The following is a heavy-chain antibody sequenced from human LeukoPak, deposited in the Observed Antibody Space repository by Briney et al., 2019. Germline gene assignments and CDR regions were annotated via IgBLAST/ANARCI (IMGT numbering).Heavy chain of an antibody. Sequence: GGSLRLSCAASGYTFSRYGLHWVRQAPGKGLEWVAFIRDDGSTRYYADSVKGRFTISRDNSKNTLYLQMNSLRAEDTAVYYCTRDLSENYSIDYWGQGTLVTVSS. CDR1: GYTFSRYG. J-gene: IGHJ4*02. V-gene: IGHV3-30*02. CDR3: TRDLSENYSIDY. D-gene: IGHD2-21*01. CDR2: IRDDGSTR.